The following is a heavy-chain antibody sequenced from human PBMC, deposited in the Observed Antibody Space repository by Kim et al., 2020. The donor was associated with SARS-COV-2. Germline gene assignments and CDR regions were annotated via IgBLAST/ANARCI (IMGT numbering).Heavy chain of an antibody. CDR3: ARFSGSKSGYDSNYYYYGMDV. D-gene: IGHD5-12*01. CDR1: GGTFSSYA. J-gene: IGHJ6*02. Sequence: SVKVSCKASGGTFSSYAISWVRQAPGQGLEWMGGIIPIFGTANYAQKFQGRVTITADESTSTAYMELSSLRSEDTAVYYCARFSGSKSGYDSNYYYYGMDVWGQGTTVTVSS. V-gene: IGHV1-69*13. CDR2: IIPIFGTA.